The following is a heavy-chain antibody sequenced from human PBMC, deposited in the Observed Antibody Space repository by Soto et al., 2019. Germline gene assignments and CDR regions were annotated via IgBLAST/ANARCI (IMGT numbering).Heavy chain of an antibody. Sequence: EVQLVESGGGLVQPGRSLRLSCAASGFTFDDYAMHWVRQAPGKGLEWVSGISWNSGSIGYADSVKGRFTISRDNAKNSLYLQMNSLRAEDTALYYCAKDMAPPPTIVTYYFDYWGQGTLVTVSS. J-gene: IGHJ4*02. CDR3: AKDMAPPPTIVTYYFDY. V-gene: IGHV3-9*01. CDR1: GFTFDDYA. CDR2: ISWNSGSI. D-gene: IGHD4-4*01.